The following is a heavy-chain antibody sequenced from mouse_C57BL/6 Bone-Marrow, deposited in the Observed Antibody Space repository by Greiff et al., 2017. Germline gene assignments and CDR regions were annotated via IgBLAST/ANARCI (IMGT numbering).Heavy chain of an antibody. CDR2: IDPEIGDT. D-gene: IGHD2-3*01. J-gene: IGHJ2*01. CDR3: SSFDGNYFDF. CDR1: GFNIKDDY. Sequence: VQLQQSGAELVRPGASVTLSCTASGFNIKDDYIHWVKQRPEQGLEWIGWIDPEIGDTEYASKFQGKATITSYTSSNTAYLQLSSLKSEDTAVYYCSSFDGNYFDFWGQGTPLTVAS. V-gene: IGHV14-4*01.